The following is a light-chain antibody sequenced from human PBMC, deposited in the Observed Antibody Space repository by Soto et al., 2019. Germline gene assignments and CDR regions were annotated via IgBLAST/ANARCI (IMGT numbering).Light chain of an antibody. CDR2: CAS. Sequence: GDRVTITCRASQSISTWLEWYQQKPGKAPKLLIYCASSLASGVPSRFRGSGSGTEFTLTISSLQPDDVATYYCQQLNSYPITFGQGTRLEIK. CDR1: QSISTW. V-gene: IGKV1-5*01. CDR3: QQLNSYPIT. J-gene: IGKJ5*01.